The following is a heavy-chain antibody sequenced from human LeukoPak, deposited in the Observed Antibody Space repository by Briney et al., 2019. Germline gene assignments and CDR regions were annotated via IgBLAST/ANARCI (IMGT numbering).Heavy chain of an antibody. D-gene: IGHD2-15*01. CDR2: INHSGST. CDR3: AIGYCSGGSCSDAFDI. J-gene: IGHJ3*02. V-gene: IGHV4-34*01. CDR1: GGSFSGYY. Sequence: SETLSFTCAVYGGSFSGYYWSWIRQPPGKGLEWIGEINHSGSTNYNPSLKSRVTKSVDTSKNQFSLKLSSVTAADMAVYSCAIGYCSGGSCSDAFDIWGQGTMVTLSS.